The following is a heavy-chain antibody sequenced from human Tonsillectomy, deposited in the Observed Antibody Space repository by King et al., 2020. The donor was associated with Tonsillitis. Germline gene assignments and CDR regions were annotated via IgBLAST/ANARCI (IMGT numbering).Heavy chain of an antibody. J-gene: IGHJ3*02. Sequence: VQLQQWGAGLLKPSETLSLTCGVSGESFSGYYWSWIRQPPGKGLEWIGEINHSGSTNYNPSLKSRVTVSVDTSKNQFSLKLRSVTAADTAVYYCSRGSIVVKPVMNAFYIWGQGTMVTVSS. CDR1: GESFSGYY. V-gene: IGHV4-34*01. D-gene: IGHD2-2*01. CDR3: SRGSIVVKPVMNAFYI. CDR2: INHSGST.